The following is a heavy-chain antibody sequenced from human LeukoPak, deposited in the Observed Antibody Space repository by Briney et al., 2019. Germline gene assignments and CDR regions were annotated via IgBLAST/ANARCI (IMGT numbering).Heavy chain of an antibody. Sequence: GGSLRLSCAASGFTFSDYYMSWIRQAPGKGLEWVSYISSSGSTIYYADSVKGRFTISRDNAKNSLYLQMNSLRSEDTAVYYCARDYSTSGYYLLDYWGQGTLVTVSS. D-gene: IGHD3-22*01. V-gene: IGHV3-11*01. CDR2: ISSSGSTI. J-gene: IGHJ4*02. CDR1: GFTFSDYY. CDR3: ARDYSTSGYYLLDY.